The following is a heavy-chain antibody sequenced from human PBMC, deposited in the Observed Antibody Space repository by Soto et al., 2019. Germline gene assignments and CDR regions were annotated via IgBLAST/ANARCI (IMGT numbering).Heavy chain of an antibody. J-gene: IGHJ6*02. CDR2: IYPGDSDT. Sequence: GESLKISCKGSGYSFTSYWNGWVRQMPGKGLEWMGIIYPGDSDTRYSPSFQGQVTISADKSISTAYLQWSSLKASDTAMYYCVLSSGSGSGYYYYGMDVWGQGTTVTVSS. D-gene: IGHD3-10*01. CDR1: GYSFTSYW. CDR3: VLSSGSGSGYYYYGMDV. V-gene: IGHV5-51*01.